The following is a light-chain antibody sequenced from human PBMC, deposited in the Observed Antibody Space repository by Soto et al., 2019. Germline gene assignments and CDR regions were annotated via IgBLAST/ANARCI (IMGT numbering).Light chain of an antibody. CDR2: DAS. J-gene: IGKJ1*01. Sequence: EIVLTHSAATLSLSPGERATLSCRASQSVSSYLAWYQQKPGQAPRLLIYDASNRATGIPARFSGSGSGTDFTLTISSLEPEDFAVYYCQQRSNWLWTFGQGTKVDIK. V-gene: IGKV3-11*01. CDR1: QSVSSY. CDR3: QQRSNWLWT.